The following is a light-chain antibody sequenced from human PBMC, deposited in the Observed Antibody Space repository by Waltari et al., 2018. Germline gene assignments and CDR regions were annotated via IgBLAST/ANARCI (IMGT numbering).Light chain of an antibody. J-gene: IGKJ3*01. CDR2: AAS. V-gene: IGKV1-17*01. CDR3: LQYNSHPFT. CDR1: QGISTY. Sequence: DIQMTQSPSSLSASAGDTVTITCRASQGISTYLNWYQQRPGKVPKRLIYAASSSESGVPSRFSGSGSGTDFTLTISSLQPEDFATYYCLQYNSHPFTFGPGTKLDIK.